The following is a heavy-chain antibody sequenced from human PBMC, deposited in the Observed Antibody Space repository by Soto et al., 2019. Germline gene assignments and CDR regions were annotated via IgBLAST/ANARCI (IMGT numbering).Heavy chain of an antibody. J-gene: IGHJ6*02. CDR3: AALLRRGCWSGYEINYYYYGMDV. V-gene: IGHV4-61*01. CDR2: IYYSGST. D-gene: IGHD3-3*01. CDR1: GGSVSSGSYY. Sequence: SETLSLTCTVSGGSVSSGSYYWSWIRPPPGKGLEWIGYIYYSGSTNYNPSLKSRVTIPVDTSKNQFSLKLRSVTAADTAVYSGAALLRRGCWSGYEINYYYYGMDVWGQGTTVTVSS.